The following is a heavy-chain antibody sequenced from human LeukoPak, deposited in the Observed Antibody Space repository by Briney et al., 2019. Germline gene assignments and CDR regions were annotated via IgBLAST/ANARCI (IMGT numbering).Heavy chain of an antibody. CDR1: GGSISSSSYF. D-gene: IGHD3-10*01. CDR3: ARRSPGEYYFDY. J-gene: IGHJ4*02. V-gene: IGHV4-39*07. Sequence: SETLSLTCTVSGGSISSSSYFWGWIRQPPGKGLEWIGSIYYSGSTYYNPSLKSRVTISVDKSKNQFSLKLSSVTAADTAVYYCARRSPGEYYFDYWGQGTLVTVSS. CDR2: IYYSGST.